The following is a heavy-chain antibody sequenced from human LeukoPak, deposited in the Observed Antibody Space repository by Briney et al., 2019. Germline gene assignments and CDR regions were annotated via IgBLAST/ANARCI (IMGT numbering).Heavy chain of an antibody. V-gene: IGHV1-2*02. CDR1: GYTFTGYY. CDR2: INPNSGGT. J-gene: IGHJ4*02. CDR3: ARASCSSTSCGADQ. Sequence: ASVKVSCKASGYTFTGYYMNWVRQAPGQGLEWMGWINPNSGGTNYAQKFQGRVTMTGDTSISTAYMELSRLRSDDTAVYYCARASCSSTSCGADQWGQGTLVTVSS. D-gene: IGHD2-2*01.